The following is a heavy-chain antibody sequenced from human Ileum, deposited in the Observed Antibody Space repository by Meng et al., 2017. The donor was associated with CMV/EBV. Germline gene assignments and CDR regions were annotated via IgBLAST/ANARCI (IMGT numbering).Heavy chain of an antibody. CDR1: GYNFLSYG. D-gene: IGHD3-3*01. CDR3: ARVLGSYDFTFDP. V-gene: IGHV1-18*01. J-gene: IGHJ5*02. CDR2: IAAYNGNT. Sequence: QVQLGQSGVDVKKPGASMKVSCKTFGYNFLSYGITWVRQVPGQGLEWMGWIAAYNGNTNSAQKFQDRINMTIEKTTSTAYMELRGLRSDDTAVYYCARVLGSYDFTFDPWGQGTLVTVSS.